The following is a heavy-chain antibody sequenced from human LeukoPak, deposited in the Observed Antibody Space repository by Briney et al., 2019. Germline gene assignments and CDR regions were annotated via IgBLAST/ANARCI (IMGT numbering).Heavy chain of an antibody. J-gene: IGHJ3*02. CDR2: ISHDGSDK. Sequence: GGSLRLSCAASGFTLKIYPMHWVRQAPGKGLEGLSVISHDGSDKNNADSVQGRFIISRDNSKNTVYLQLNSLRPEDTAMYYCAREGVQTTVDAFDIWGLGTMVIVSS. CDR3: AREGVQTTVDAFDI. D-gene: IGHD4-17*01. CDR1: GFTLKIYP. V-gene: IGHV3-30*04.